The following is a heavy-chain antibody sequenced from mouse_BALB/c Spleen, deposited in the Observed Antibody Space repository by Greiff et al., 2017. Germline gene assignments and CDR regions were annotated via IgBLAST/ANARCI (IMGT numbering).Heavy chain of an antibody. CDR1: GYSITSGYY. D-gene: IGHD1-1*01. J-gene: IGHJ2*01. V-gene: IGHV3-6*02. Sequence: EVKLMESGPGLVKPSQSLSLTCSVTGYSITSGYYWNWIRQFPGNKLEWMGYISYDGSNNYNPSLKNRISITRDTSKNQFFLKLNSVTTEDTATYYCARGVYGGYYFDYWGQGTTLTVSS. CDR2: ISYDGSN. CDR3: ARGVYGGYYFDY.